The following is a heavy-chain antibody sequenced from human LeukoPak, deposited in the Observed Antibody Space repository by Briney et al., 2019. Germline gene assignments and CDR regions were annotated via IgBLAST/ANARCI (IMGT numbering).Heavy chain of an antibody. D-gene: IGHD3-10*01. V-gene: IGHV3-23*01. J-gene: IGHJ4*02. CDR1: GFTFSSYA. CDR3: AKEKYYGSD. Sequence: PGGSLRLSCAASGFTFSSYAMSWVRQAPGKGLEWVLSISAGGGSTNYADSVKGRFTISRENPKNTLYLQMNSLRAEDTAVYYCAKEKYYGSDWGQGTLVTVSS. CDR2: ISAGGGST.